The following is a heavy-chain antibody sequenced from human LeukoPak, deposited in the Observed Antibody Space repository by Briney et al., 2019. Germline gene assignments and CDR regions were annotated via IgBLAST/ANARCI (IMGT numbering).Heavy chain of an antibody. V-gene: IGHV4-59*01. J-gene: IGHJ4*02. D-gene: IGHD3-22*01. CDR1: GGSISRYY. CDR2: IYYSGST. Sequence: SETLSLTCTVSGGSISRYYWSWIRQPPGKGLEWIGYIYYSGSTNYNPSLKSRVTISVDTSKNQFSLKLSSVTAADTAVYYCARFRLGHYYDRSGFDYWGQGTLVTVSS. CDR3: ARFRLGHYYDRSGFDY.